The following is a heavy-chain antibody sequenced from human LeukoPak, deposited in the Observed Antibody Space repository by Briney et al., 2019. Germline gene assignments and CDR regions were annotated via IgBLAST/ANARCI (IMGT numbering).Heavy chain of an antibody. Sequence: GGSLRLSCAASGFTFSSYWMSWVRQAPGKGLEWVAVISYDGSNKYYADSVKGRFTISRDNSKNTLYLQMNSLRAEDTAVYYCARDPGYSSSWYGTGWYYYYMDVWGKGTTVTVSS. D-gene: IGHD6-13*01. CDR1: GFTFSSYW. CDR3: ARDPGYSSSWYGTGWYYYYMDV. CDR2: ISYDGSNK. V-gene: IGHV3-30*03. J-gene: IGHJ6*03.